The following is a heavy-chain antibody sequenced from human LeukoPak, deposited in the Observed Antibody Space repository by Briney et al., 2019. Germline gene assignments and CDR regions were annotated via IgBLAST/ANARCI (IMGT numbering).Heavy chain of an antibody. D-gene: IGHD2-21*01. CDR1: GGSISSYY. V-gene: IGHV4-59*01. CDR2: IYYSGST. J-gene: IGHJ6*04. CDR3: ARVRLFRAPDPYYYYYYGMDV. Sequence: PSETLSLTCTVSGGSISSYYWSWIRQPPGKGLECRGYIYYSGSTNYNPSLKSRVTISVDTSKNQFSLKLSSVTAADTAVYYCARVRLFRAPDPYYYYYYGMDVWGKGTTVTVSS.